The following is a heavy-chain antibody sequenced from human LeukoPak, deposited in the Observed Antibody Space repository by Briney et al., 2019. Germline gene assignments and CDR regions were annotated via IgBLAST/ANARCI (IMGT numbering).Heavy chain of an antibody. Sequence: GGSLRLSCTASEFTVISNYMSWVRQAPGKGLEWVSIIYTGGTTSYADSVKGRFTVSRDDFKNTLSLQMNSLRAEDTAVYYCARGSLSGRAFDLWGQGTMVTVSS. CDR1: EFTVISNY. CDR3: ARGSLSGRAFDL. CDR2: IYTGGTT. V-gene: IGHV3-53*01. J-gene: IGHJ3*01.